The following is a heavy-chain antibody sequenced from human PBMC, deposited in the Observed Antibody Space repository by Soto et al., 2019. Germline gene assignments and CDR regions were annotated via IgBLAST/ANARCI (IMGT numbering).Heavy chain of an antibody. J-gene: IGHJ4*02. CDR1: GGSFSGYY. Sequence: QVLLQQWGAGLLKPSETLSLTCAVYGGSFSGYYWCWIRQPPGKGLEWIGEINHNGNTNYNPSLKSRVTISVDTPKNQFSLELNSVPAADTAVYYCARVYWGPVVGATRDDFWGQGILVTVSS. CDR2: INHNGNT. CDR3: ARVYWGPVVGATRDDF. V-gene: IGHV4-34*01. D-gene: IGHD1-26*01.